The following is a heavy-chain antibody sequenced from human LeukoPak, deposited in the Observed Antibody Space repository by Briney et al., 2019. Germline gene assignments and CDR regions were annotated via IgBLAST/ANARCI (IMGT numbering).Heavy chain of an antibody. D-gene: IGHD2-2*01. V-gene: IGHV3-11*04. J-gene: IGHJ4*02. CDR1: GFTFSDYY. Sequence: GGSLRLSCAASGFTFSDYYMSGIRQAPGKGLEWVSYISSSGSVIYYADSVKGRFTISRDNAKNSLYLQMDSLRAEDTAVYYCARVAEIVVVPAAQCLDYWGQGTLVTVSS. CDR2: ISSSGSVI. CDR3: ARVAEIVVVPAAQCLDY.